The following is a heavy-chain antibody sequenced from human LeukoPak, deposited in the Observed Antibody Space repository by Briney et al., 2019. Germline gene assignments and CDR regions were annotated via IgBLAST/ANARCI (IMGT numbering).Heavy chain of an antibody. CDR2: IYSGGST. D-gene: IGHD2-21*02. J-gene: IGHJ6*02. CDR1: GFTFSSYW. V-gene: IGHV3-66*02. Sequence: GGSLRLSCAASGFTFSSYWMSWVRQAPGKGLEWVSVIYSGGSTYYADSVKGRFTISRDNSKNTLYLQMNSLRAEDTAVYYCARDCGGDCYSGSDYYYGMDVWGQGTTVTVSS. CDR3: ARDCGGDCYSGSDYYYGMDV.